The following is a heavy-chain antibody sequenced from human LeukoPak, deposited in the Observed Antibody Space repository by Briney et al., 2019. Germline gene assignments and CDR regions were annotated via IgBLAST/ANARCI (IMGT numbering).Heavy chain of an antibody. CDR1: GFTFSSYA. V-gene: IGHV3-30-3*01. Sequence: PGRSLRLSCAASGFTFSSYAMHWVRQAPGKGLEWVAVISYDGSNKYYADSVKGRFTISRGNSKNTLYLQMNSLRAEDTAVYYCARPIVVVIPSKVGFDPWGQGTLVTVSS. CDR2: ISYDGSNK. J-gene: IGHJ5*02. CDR3: ARPIVVVIPSKVGFDP. D-gene: IGHD3-22*01.